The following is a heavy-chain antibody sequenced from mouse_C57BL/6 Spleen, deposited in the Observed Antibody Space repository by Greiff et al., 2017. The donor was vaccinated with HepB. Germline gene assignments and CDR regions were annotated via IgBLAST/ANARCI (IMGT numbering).Heavy chain of an antibody. J-gene: IGHJ4*01. CDR2: ILTGSGRT. D-gene: IGHD1-1*01. Sequence: VQLQQSGAELMKPGASVKLSCKATGYKFNGYWIEWVKQRPGHGLGGIGEILTGSGRTNYKEKVKGKATFTAETASNTAYLQLSSLTTEGSAIYYCARSYGSSYHYAMDYWGQGTSVTVSS. V-gene: IGHV1-9*01. CDR3: ARSYGSSYHYAMDY. CDR1: GYKFNGYW.